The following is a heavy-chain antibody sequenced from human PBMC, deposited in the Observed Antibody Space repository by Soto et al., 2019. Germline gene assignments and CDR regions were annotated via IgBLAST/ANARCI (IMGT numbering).Heavy chain of an antibody. Sequence: QVQLQESGPGLVKPSQTLSLTCTVSGGSISSGDYYWSWIRQPPGKGLEWIGYIYDSGSTYYNPPLESRVTISVDTSKNQFSLKLSSGTAADTAVYYWARERPDGSRLDPWGQGTLVTVSS. CDR1: GGSISSGDYY. CDR3: ARERPDGSRLDP. D-gene: IGHD6-13*01. CDR2: IYDSGST. J-gene: IGHJ5*02. V-gene: IGHV4-30-4*01.